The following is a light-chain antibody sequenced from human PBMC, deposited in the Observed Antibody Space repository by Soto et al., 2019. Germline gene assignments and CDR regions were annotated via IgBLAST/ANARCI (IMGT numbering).Light chain of an antibody. CDR2: KAS. CDR3: QQYDT. CDR1: QSISSW. J-gene: IGKJ2*01. V-gene: IGKV1-5*03. Sequence: DIQMTQSPSTLSASVGDRVTITCRASQSISSWLAWYQQKPGKAPKLLIYKASSLESGVPSRFSGSGSGTEFALTISSLQPDDFATYYCQQYDTFGQGTKLEIK.